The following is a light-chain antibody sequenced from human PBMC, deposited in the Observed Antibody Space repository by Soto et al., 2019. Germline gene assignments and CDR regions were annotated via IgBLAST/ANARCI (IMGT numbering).Light chain of an antibody. CDR1: SSDIGGYTY. Sequence: QSVLTQPASVSGSPGQSITISCTGTSSDIGGYTYVSWYQQHPGKAPKLMIYEVSNRPSGVSNRFSASKSGNTASLTFSGLQAEDEADCYCSSYTSSSTWVFGGGTKVTVL. V-gene: IGLV2-14*01. CDR3: SSYTSSSTWV. CDR2: EVS. J-gene: IGLJ3*02.